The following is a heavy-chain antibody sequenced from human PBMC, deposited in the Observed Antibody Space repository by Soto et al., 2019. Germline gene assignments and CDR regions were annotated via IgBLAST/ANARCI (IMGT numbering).Heavy chain of an antibody. J-gene: IGHJ3*01. Sequence: QVQLQESGPGLVKPSQTLSLACTVSGSSISNSGSYWTWIRQHPGKGLEWIGCISYSGSTYSKASLKSRLTISVDTSKNHFSLKLSSMTAADTAVYYCAREVSPVAFDFWGQGTMVTVSS. D-gene: IGHD2-21*01. CDR2: ISYSGST. V-gene: IGHV4-31*03. CDR1: GSSISNSGSY. CDR3: AREVSPVAFDF.